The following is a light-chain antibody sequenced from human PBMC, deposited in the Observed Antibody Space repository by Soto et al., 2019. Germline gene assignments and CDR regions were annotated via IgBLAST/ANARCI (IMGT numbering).Light chain of an antibody. CDR2: LEGSGSY. CDR1: SGHSSYI. J-gene: IGLJ2*01. Sequence: QSVLTQSSSASASLGSSVKLTCTLSSGHSSYIIAWHQQQPGKAPRYLMKLEGSGSYHKGSGVPDRFSGSSTGADHYLTISNLQFEDEADYYCETWDFNTRVFGGGTQLTVL. CDR3: ETWDFNTRV. V-gene: IGLV4-60*02.